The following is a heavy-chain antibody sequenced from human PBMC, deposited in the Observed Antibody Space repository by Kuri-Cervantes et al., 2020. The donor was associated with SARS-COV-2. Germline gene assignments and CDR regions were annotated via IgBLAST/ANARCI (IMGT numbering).Heavy chain of an antibody. Sequence: ASVKVSCKASGYTFTSYYMHWVRQAPGQGLEWMGIINPSGGSTSYAQKFQGRVTMTRDTSTSTVYMELSSLRSEDTAVYYRARDHSRAMVRGVRFNWFDPWGQGTLVTVSS. V-gene: IGHV1-46*01. CDR1: GYTFTSYY. CDR3: ARDHSRAMVRGVRFNWFDP. D-gene: IGHD3-10*01. CDR2: INPSGGST. J-gene: IGHJ5*02.